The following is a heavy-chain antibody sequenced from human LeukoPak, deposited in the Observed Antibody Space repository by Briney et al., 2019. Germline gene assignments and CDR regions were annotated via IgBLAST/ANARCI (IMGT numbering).Heavy chain of an antibody. D-gene: IGHD3-3*01. CDR3: ASDYDFWSGYGY. Sequence: SETLSLTCTVSGGSISSSSHYWGWIRQPPGKGLEWIGNIYYSGSTYYNPSLKSRVTISVDTSKNQFSLKLSSVTAADTAVYYCASDYDFWSGYGYWGQGTLVTVSS. V-gene: IGHV4-39*01. CDR2: IYYSGST. CDR1: GGSISSSSHY. J-gene: IGHJ4*02.